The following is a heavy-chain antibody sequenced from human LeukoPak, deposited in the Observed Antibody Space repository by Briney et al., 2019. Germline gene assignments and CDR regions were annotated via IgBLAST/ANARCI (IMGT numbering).Heavy chain of an antibody. J-gene: IGHJ4*02. D-gene: IGHD3-16*01. CDR1: GFTFSSYA. V-gene: IGHV3-30-3*01. CDR3: ARGGGDY. CDR2: ISYDGSNK. Sequence: GGSLRLSCSASGFTFSSYAMHWVRQAPGKGLEWVAVISYDGSNKYYADSVKGRFTISRDNSKNTLYLQMNSLRAEDTAVYYCARGGGDYWGQGTLVTVSS.